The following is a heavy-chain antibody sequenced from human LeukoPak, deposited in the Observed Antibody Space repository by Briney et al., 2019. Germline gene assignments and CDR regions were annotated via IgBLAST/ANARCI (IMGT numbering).Heavy chain of an antibody. CDR2: ISSNGGST. CDR3: ARDSPYCSGGSCYSEFDP. J-gene: IGHJ5*02. D-gene: IGHD2-15*01. Sequence: GGSLRLSCAASGFTFSSYAMHWVRQAPGKGLEYVSAISSNGGSTYYANSVKGRFTISRDNSKNTLYLQMGSLRAEDTAVYYCARDSPYCSGGSCYSEFDPWGQGTLVTVSS. CDR1: GFTFSSYA. V-gene: IGHV3-64*01.